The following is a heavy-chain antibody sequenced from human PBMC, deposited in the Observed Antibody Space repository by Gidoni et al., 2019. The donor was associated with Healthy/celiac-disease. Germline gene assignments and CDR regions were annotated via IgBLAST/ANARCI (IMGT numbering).Heavy chain of an antibody. CDR2: MNPNSGNT. CDR3: ARGICSSTSCSDMDV. D-gene: IGHD2-2*01. Sequence: QVQLVQSGAEVTKPGASVKVSCKASGYTFTRYEINWGRQATGKGLEWMGWMNPNSGNTGYAQKFQGRVTMTRNTSISTAYMELSSLRSEDTAVYYCARGICSSTSCSDMDVWGQGTTVTVSS. J-gene: IGHJ6*02. CDR1: GYTFTRYE. V-gene: IGHV1-8*01.